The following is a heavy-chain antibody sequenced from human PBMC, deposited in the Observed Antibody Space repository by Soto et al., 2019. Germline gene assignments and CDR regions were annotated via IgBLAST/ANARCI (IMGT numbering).Heavy chain of an antibody. J-gene: IGHJ4*02. CDR3: ARDSPDYGDYVDGVYFDD. V-gene: IGHV4-31*03. D-gene: IGHD4-17*01. Sequence: SETLSLTCTVSGGSISSGGYYWSWIRQHPGKGLEWIGYIYYSGSTYYNPSLKSRVTISVDTSKNQFSLKLSSVTAADTAVYYCARDSPDYGDYVDGVYFDDRGQGTLVTVSS. CDR1: GGSISSGGYY. CDR2: IYYSGST.